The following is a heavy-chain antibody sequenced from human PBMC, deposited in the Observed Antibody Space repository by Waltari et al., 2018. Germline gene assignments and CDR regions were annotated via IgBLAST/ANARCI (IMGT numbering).Heavy chain of an antibody. CDR3: ASSVQGVVAFDI. J-gene: IGHJ3*02. D-gene: IGHD3-10*01. V-gene: IGHV1-69*13. CDR1: GGTFGSYA. CDR2: IKPVLGTT. Sequence: QVQLVQSGSEVKKPGSSVKVSCKASGGTFGSYAVSWVRQAPGQGLEWVGGIKPVLGTTSYAQKFQDRVTLIADDSSSTVYMELSSLKSDDTAVYYCASSVQGVVAFDIWGQGTMVTVSS.